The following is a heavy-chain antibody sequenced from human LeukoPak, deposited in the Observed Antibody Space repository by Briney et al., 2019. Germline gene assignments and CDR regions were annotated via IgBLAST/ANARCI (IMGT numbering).Heavy chain of an antibody. J-gene: IGHJ4*02. CDR3: ARDQPFTGTSFDY. D-gene: IGHD1-1*01. V-gene: IGHV1-18*01. CDR1: GYTFTSYG. Sequence: GSSVKVSCKASGYTFTSYGISWVRQAPGQGLVWMGWISAYNGNTNYPQKLQGRVTMTTDTSTSTAYMELRSLRSEGTAVYYCARDQPFTGTSFDYWGQGTLVTVSS. CDR2: ISAYNGNT.